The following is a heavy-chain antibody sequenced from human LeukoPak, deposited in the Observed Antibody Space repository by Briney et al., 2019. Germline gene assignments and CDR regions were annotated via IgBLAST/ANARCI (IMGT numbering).Heavy chain of an antibody. Sequence: SETLSLTCTVSGGSISSYYWSWIRQPPGKGLEWIGYIYYSGSTNYNPSLKSRVTISVDTSKNQFSLKLNSVTAADTAVYYCARDRYSSGWRPFDYWGQGTLVTVSS. J-gene: IGHJ4*02. V-gene: IGHV4-59*12. D-gene: IGHD6-19*01. CDR3: ARDRYSSGWRPFDY. CDR2: IYYSGST. CDR1: GGSISSYY.